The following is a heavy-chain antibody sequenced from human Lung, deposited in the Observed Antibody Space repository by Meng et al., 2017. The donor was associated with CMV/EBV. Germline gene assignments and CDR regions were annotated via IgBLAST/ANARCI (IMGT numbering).Heavy chain of an antibody. V-gene: IGHV2-70D*14. D-gene: IGHD5-12*01. CDR1: GFSLSTSGMR. J-gene: IGHJ3*02. Sequence: SGPXLVXPTQTLTLTCTFSGFSLSTSGMRVSWIRQPPGQALEWLARIDWDDDKFYNTSLKTRLTVSKDTSANQVVFTMTNMDPVDTATYYCARFQIGYVGAFDIWXPGTXVTVSS. CDR3: ARFQIGYVGAFDI. CDR2: IDWDDDK.